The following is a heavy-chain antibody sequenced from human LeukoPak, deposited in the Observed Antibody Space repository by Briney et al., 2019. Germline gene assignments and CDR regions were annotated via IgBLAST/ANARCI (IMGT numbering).Heavy chain of an antibody. CDR3: AKLGGPYNWDYAGLNYMDV. CDR2: ISASGINT. CDR1: GFIFSSYA. V-gene: IGHV3-23*01. D-gene: IGHD1-7*01. Sequence: GSLRLSCGASGFIFSSYAMTWVRQAPGKGVEWVSGISASGINTYYADSVKGRFTISRDNSKDTLYLQMNSLRAEDTAIYYCAKLGGPYNWDYAGLNYMDVWGKGTTFTVSS. J-gene: IGHJ6*03.